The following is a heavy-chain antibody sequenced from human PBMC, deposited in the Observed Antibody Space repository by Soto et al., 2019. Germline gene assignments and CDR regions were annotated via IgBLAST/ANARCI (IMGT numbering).Heavy chain of an antibody. V-gene: IGHV6-1*01. CDR3: ARGYNYAFGY. CDR1: GDSVSSNTVA. Sequence: SQTLSLTCAISGDSVSSNTVAWNWIRQSPSRGLEWLGRTYYRSKWYNDYAVSVKSRITINPDTSKNQFSLRLNSVTPEDTAVYYCARGYNYAFGYWGQGTLVTVSS. D-gene: IGHD5-18*01. J-gene: IGHJ4*02. CDR2: TYYRSKWYN.